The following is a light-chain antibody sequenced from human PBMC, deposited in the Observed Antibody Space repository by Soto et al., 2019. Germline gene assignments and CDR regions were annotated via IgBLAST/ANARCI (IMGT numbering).Light chain of an antibody. CDR3: CSYTTSNTRQIV. J-gene: IGLJ1*01. Sequence: QSVLTQPASVSGSPGQSITISCTGTSSDVCGYNYVSWYQQRPGKAPKFMIYDVSNRPSGVSNRFSGSKSGNTASLTISGLQAEDEADYYCCSYTTSNTRQIVFGTGTKVPVL. CDR1: SSDVCGYNY. V-gene: IGLV2-14*01. CDR2: DVS.